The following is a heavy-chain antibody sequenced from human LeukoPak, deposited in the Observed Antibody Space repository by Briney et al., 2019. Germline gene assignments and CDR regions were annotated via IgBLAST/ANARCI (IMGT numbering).Heavy chain of an antibody. V-gene: IGHV4-61*02. D-gene: IGHD2-2*01. Sequence: SQTLSLTRTVSGGSISSGSYYWSWIRQPAGKGLEWIGRIYTSGSANYNPSLKSRVTISVDPSKNHFSLKLSSVTAADTAVYYCARDRGVVPAAIPWFDPWGQGTLVTVSS. J-gene: IGHJ5*02. CDR1: GGSISSGSYY. CDR2: IYTSGSA. CDR3: ARDRGVVPAAIPWFDP.